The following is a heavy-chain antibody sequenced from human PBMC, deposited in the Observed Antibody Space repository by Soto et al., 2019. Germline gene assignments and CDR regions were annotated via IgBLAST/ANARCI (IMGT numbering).Heavy chain of an antibody. CDR3: AADLYYDFWSCSPPGGY. J-gene: IGHJ1*01. CDR1: GITFTSSA. Sequence: GASVKVSCKASGITFTSSAVQWVRQARGQRLEWIGWIVVGSGNTNYAQKFQERVTTTRDMSTSTAYMELSSLRSEDTAVYYCAADLYYDFWSCSPPGGYWGQGTLVTVSS. CDR2: IVVGSGNT. D-gene: IGHD3-3*01. V-gene: IGHV1-58*01.